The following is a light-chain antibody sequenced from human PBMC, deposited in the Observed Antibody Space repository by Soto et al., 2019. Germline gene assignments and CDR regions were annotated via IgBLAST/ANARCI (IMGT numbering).Light chain of an antibody. Sequence: EIALTQSPGTPSLSPGERATLTCRASQSVSSSYLAWYQQKPGQAPRLLIYGASSRATGIPDRFSGSGSGTDFTLTISRLEPEDFAVYYCQQYGSSPLTFGGGTKVDIK. V-gene: IGKV3-20*01. CDR2: GAS. J-gene: IGKJ4*01. CDR3: QQYGSSPLT. CDR1: QSVSSSY.